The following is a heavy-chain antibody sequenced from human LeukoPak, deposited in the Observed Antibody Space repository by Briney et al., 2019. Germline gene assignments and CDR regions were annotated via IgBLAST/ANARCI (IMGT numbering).Heavy chain of an antibody. J-gene: IGHJ3*02. Sequence: PSETLSLTCAVYGASFSGYYWSWIRQPPGKGLDWRGEINHSGSTNYNPSLKSRVTISVDTSKNQFSLELSSAIAADTAVYYCARRVAFDIWGQGTMVTVSS. CDR2: INHSGST. CDR1: GASFSGYY. CDR3: ARRVAFDI. V-gene: IGHV4-34*01.